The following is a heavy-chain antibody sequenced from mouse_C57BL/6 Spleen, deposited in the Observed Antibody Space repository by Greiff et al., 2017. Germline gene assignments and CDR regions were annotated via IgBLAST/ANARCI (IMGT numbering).Heavy chain of an antibody. V-gene: IGHV1-20*01. CDR3: ARDEGNYYFDY. CDR1: GYSFTGYF. Sequence: VQLKESGPELVKPGDSVKISCKASGYSFTGYFMNWVMQSHGKSLEWIGRINPYNGDTFYNQKFKGKATLTVDKSSSTAHMGLRSLTSEDSAVYDCARDEGNYYFDYWGQGTTLTVSS. CDR2: INPYNGDT. J-gene: IGHJ2*01.